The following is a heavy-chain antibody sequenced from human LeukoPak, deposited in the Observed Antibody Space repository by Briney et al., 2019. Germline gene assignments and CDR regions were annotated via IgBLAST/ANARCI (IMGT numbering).Heavy chain of an antibody. V-gene: IGHV1-2*02. Sequence: GASVKVSCKASGYTFTGYYMHWVRQAPGQGLEWMGWINPNSGGTNCAQKFQGRVTMTRDTSISTAYMELSRLRSDDTAVYYCARGPDIVVVVAAPQIWGQGTMVTVSS. D-gene: IGHD2-15*01. J-gene: IGHJ3*02. CDR2: INPNSGGT. CDR1: GYTFTGYY. CDR3: ARGPDIVVVVAAPQI.